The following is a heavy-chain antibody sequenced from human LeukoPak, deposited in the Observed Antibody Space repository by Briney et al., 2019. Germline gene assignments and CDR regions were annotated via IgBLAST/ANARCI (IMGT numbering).Heavy chain of an antibody. CDR3: AREYSIHPLFYNWFDP. D-gene: IGHD6-13*01. CDR2: IYYSGST. J-gene: IGHJ5*02. Sequence: PSETLSLTCTVSGGSISSYYWSWIRQPPVKGLEWIGYIYYSGSTNYNPSLKSRVTISVDTSKNQFSLKLSSVTAADTAVYYCAREYSIHPLFYNWFDPWGQGTLVTVSS. V-gene: IGHV4-59*01. CDR1: GGSISSYY.